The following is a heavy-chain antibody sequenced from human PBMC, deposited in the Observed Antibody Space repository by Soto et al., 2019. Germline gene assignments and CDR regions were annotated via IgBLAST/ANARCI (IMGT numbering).Heavy chain of an antibody. J-gene: IGHJ4*02. Sequence: PGGSLRLSCVASGFDFKTYGMHWGRQAPGKGLEWVAVIGFDGTNIHYSDSVRGRFSISRDNSENTVSLQMNSLRVEDTALYYCVRTACVINNCSYRGVRWGQGTLVTVSS. D-gene: IGHD1-20*01. V-gene: IGHV3-33*01. CDR2: IGFDGTNI. CDR3: VRTACVINNCSYRGVR. CDR1: GFDFKTYG.